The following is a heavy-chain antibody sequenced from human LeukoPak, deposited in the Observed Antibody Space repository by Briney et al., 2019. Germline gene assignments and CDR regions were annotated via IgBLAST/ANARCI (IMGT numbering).Heavy chain of an antibody. CDR2: ISYDGSNQ. V-gene: IGHV3-30-3*01. D-gene: IGHD3-3*01. CDR1: GFTFSSYA. J-gene: IGHJ4*02. Sequence: PGGYLRRSCAASGFTFSSYAMHWVRQAPGKGLEWVAVISYDGSNQYYADSVKVRFTISRDNSKNTLYLQMNSLRAEDTAVYYCARDANSDFWIDYFDYWGQGTLVTVSS. CDR3: ARDANSDFWIDYFDY.